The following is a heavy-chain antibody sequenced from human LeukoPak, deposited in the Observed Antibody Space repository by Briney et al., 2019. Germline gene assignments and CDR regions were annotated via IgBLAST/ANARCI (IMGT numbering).Heavy chain of an antibody. CDR2: INEDGSEK. D-gene: IGHD3-22*01. J-gene: IGHJ4*02. Sequence: QPGGSLRLSCAASGFTFSNYWMGWVRQAPGRGLEWVANINEDGSEKYYVDSVKGGFTISRDNGKNSLYLQINSLRAEDTAVFYCARGGYYSAWAEDYWGQGTLVTVSS. CDR1: GFTFSNYW. CDR3: ARGGYYSAWAEDY. V-gene: IGHV3-7*01.